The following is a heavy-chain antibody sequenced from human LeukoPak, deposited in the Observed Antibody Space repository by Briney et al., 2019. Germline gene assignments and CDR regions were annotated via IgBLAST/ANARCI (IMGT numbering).Heavy chain of an antibody. CDR1: GFTFSSYG. J-gene: IGHJ4*01. CDR3: ATTVVNYFDY. Sequence: TGGSLRLSCAASGFTFSSYGMHWVRQAPGKGLEWVAVISYDGSNKYYADSVKGRFTISRDNSKNTLYLQMNSLRAEDTAVYYRATTVVNYFDYWGHGTLVTVSS. V-gene: IGHV3-30*19. D-gene: IGHD4-23*01. CDR2: ISYDGSNK.